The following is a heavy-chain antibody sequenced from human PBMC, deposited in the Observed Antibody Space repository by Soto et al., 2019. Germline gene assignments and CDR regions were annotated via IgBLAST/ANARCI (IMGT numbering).Heavy chain of an antibody. CDR3: ARYRSTSDV. CDR1: GYTFSNYG. Sequence: QVQLVQSGAEVKKPGASVKVSCKASGYTFSNYGISWVRQAPGQGLEWMGWISVYNGNTNYAQRFQDRVTMTTDTSTSTVYMERRSLRSDDAAVYYCARYRSTSDVWGQGTTVTVSS. J-gene: IGHJ6*02. CDR2: ISVYNGNT. V-gene: IGHV1-18*01. D-gene: IGHD6-19*01.